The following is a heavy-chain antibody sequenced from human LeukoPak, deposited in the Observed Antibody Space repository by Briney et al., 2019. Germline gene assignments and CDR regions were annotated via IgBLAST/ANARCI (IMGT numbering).Heavy chain of an antibody. D-gene: IGHD3-9*01. CDR3: AREIFPVRYFDWFRNPSTYYYYGMDV. CDR2: INPSGGST. J-gene: IGHJ6*02. V-gene: IGHV1-46*01. Sequence: PGASVKVSCKASGYTFTSYYMHWVRQAPGQGLEWMGIINPSGGSTSYAQKFQGRVTMTRDTSTSTVYMELSSLRSEDTAVYYCAREIFPVRYFDWFRNPSTYYYYGMDVWGQGTTVTVSS. CDR1: GYTFTSYY.